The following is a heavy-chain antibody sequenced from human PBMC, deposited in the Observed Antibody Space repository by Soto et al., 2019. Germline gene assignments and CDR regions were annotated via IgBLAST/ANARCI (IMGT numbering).Heavy chain of an antibody. CDR1: GFTFSSYA. CDR3: ARDQEAVAGPTDY. Sequence: GGSLRLSCAASGFTFSSYAMHWVRQAPGKGLEWVAVISYDGSNKYYADSVKGRFTISRDNSKNTLYLQMNSLRAEDTAVYYCARDQEAVAGPTDYWGQGTLVTVSS. D-gene: IGHD6-19*01. V-gene: IGHV3-30-3*01. J-gene: IGHJ4*02. CDR2: ISYDGSNK.